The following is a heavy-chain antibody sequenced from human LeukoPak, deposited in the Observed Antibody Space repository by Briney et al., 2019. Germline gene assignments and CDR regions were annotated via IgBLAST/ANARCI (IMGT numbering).Heavy chain of an antibody. CDR3: ARRVKQWLPNYYYYYMDV. J-gene: IGHJ6*03. CDR1: GGSFSGYY. CDR2: INHSGST. D-gene: IGHD6-19*01. Sequence: SETLSLTCAVYGGSFSGYYWSWIRQPPGKGLEWIGEINHSGSTNYNPSLKSRVTISVDTSKNQFSLKLSSVTAADTAVYYCARRVKQWLPNYYYYYMDVWGKGTTVTISS. V-gene: IGHV4-34*01.